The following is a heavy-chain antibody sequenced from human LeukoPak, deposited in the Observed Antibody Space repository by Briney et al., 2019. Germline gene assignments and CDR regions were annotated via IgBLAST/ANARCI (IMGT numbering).Heavy chain of an antibody. CDR3: ARGVQLWWSHIGDY. D-gene: IGHD5-18*01. CDR1: GYTFTSYG. J-gene: IGHJ4*02. V-gene: IGHV1-18*01. Sequence: GASVKVSCKASGYTFTSYGITWVRQAPGQGLEWMGWISAYNGDTNYAKKLQGRVTMTIDTSTSTAYMELRNLRSDDTAVYYCARGVQLWWSHIGDYWGQGTLVTVSS. CDR2: ISAYNGDT.